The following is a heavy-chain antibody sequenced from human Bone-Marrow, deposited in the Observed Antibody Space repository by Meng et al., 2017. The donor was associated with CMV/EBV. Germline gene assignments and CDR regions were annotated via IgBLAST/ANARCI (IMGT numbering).Heavy chain of an antibody. CDR1: GYTFTSYY. V-gene: IGHV1-46*01. D-gene: IGHD2-21*01. CDR2: INPSGGST. CDR3: ARDRCGGDCYSRYYYGMDV. Sequence: ASVKVSCKASGYTFTSYYMHWVRQAPGQGLEWMGIINPSGGSTSYAQKFQGRVTMTRDTSTSTVYMELSSLRSEDTAVYYCARDRCGGDCYSRYYYGMDVWGQGTTVTVSS. J-gene: IGHJ6*02.